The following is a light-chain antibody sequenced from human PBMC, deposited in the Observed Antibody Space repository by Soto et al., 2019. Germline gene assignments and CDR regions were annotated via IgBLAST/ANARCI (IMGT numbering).Light chain of an antibody. J-gene: IGKJ2*01. CDR2: GAS. Sequence: DIQMTQSPSSVAASVGDRVTITCRASQDVNIWVAWYQQRPGKAPKLLIFGASSLHRGAPSRFSGSGSGLDFTLTSSGLEPEDFATYYCEQVNSFPYTFGQGTTIEIK. CDR3: EQVNSFPYT. V-gene: IGKV1-12*01. CDR1: QDVNIW.